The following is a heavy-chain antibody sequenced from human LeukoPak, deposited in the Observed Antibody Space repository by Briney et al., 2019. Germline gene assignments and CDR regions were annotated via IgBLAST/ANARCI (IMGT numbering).Heavy chain of an antibody. J-gene: IGHJ4*02. D-gene: IGHD5-18*01. CDR2: ISYDGSNK. V-gene: IGHV3-30*04. CDR1: GFTFSSYA. Sequence: GRSLRLSCAASGFTFSSYAMHWVRQAPGKGLEWVAVISYDGSNKYYADSVKGRFTISRDNSKNTLYLQMNSLRAEDTAVYYCARAIQLWARMDYWGQGTLVTVSS. CDR3: ARAIQLWARMDY.